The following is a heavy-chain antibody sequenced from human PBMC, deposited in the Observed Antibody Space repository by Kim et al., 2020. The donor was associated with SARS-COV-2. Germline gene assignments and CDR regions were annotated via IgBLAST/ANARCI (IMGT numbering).Heavy chain of an antibody. D-gene: IGHD3-9*01. Sequence: GGSLRLSCAASGFTFSSYAMHWVRQAPGKGLEWVAVISYDGSNKYYADSVKGRFTISRDNSKNTLYLQMNSLRAEDTAVYYCARDGGSYYDILTGYYLYYGMDVWGQGTTVTVSS. J-gene: IGHJ6*02. CDR2: ISYDGSNK. CDR3: ARDGGSYYDILTGYYLYYGMDV. CDR1: GFTFSSYA. V-gene: IGHV3-30-3*01.